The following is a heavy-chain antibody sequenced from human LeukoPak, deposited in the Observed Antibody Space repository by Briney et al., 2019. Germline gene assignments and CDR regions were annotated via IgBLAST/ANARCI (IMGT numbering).Heavy chain of an antibody. J-gene: IGHJ3*02. Sequence: SETLSLTCTVSGGSISSSSYYWGWIRQPPGKGLEWIGEINHSGSTNYNPSLKSRVTISVDTSKNQFSLKLSSVTAADTAVYYCARGRVLRHAFDIWGQGTMVTVSS. CDR1: GGSISSSSYY. D-gene: IGHD3-10*01. CDR2: INHSGST. V-gene: IGHV4-39*07. CDR3: ARGRVLRHAFDI.